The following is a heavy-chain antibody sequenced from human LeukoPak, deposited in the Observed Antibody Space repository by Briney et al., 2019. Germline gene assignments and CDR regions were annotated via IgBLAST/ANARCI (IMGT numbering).Heavy chain of an antibody. D-gene: IGHD3-3*01. V-gene: IGHV4-39*01. Sequence: SETLSLTCTVSGGSISSSGYYWGWIRQPPGKGLEWIGRIYYSGSTHYNPSLKSRVTISIDTSKNQFSLKLSSVTAADTAVYYCARGGFTSPFDYWGQGTLVTVSS. CDR1: GGSISSSGYY. CDR3: ARGGFTSPFDY. CDR2: IYYSGST. J-gene: IGHJ4*02.